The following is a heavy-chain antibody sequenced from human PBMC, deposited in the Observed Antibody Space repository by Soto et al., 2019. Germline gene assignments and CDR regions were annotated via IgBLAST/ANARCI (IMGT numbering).Heavy chain of an antibody. CDR2: IYYSGST. D-gene: IGHD5-18*01. CDR3: ARRYGYSFDY. Sequence: QVQLQESGPGLVKPSETLSLTCTVSGGSISSYYWSWFRQPPGKGLEWIGYIYYSGSTNYNPTLKSRVTISVDTSKNQLSMKLSSVTAADTAVYYCARRYGYSFDYWGQGTLVTVSS. V-gene: IGHV4-59*08. J-gene: IGHJ4*02. CDR1: GGSISSYY.